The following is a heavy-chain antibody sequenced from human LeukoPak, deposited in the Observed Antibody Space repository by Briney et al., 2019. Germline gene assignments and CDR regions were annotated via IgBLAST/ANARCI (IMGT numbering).Heavy chain of an antibody. Sequence: SETLSLTCAVYGGSFSGCYWSWIRQPPGKGLEWIGEINHSGSTNYNPSLKGRVTISVDTSKNQFSLKLSSVTAADTAVYYCATQRLGFDYWGQGTLVTVSS. D-gene: IGHD3-16*01. CDR2: INHSGST. V-gene: IGHV4-34*01. CDR1: GGSFSGCY. J-gene: IGHJ4*02. CDR3: ATQRLGFDY.